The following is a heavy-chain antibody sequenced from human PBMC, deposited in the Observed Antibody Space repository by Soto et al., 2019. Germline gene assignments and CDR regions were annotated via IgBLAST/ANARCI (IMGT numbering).Heavy chain of an antibody. J-gene: IGHJ3*02. V-gene: IGHV3-23*01. Sequence: GGSLRLSCAASGITFSNCGMTWVRQTPGNGLQWVSALGGSGRSTYYADSVKGRFTISRDNSKETLYLQMNSLGAEDTAVYYWARVGVAGLGAFDIWGRGTMVAVSS. D-gene: IGHD6-19*01. CDR1: GITFSNCG. CDR3: ARVGVAGLGAFDI. CDR2: LGGSGRST.